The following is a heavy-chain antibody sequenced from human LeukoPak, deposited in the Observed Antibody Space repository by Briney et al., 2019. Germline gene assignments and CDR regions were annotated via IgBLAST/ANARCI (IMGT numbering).Heavy chain of an antibody. J-gene: IGHJ5*02. CDR1: GGSISTFY. D-gene: IGHD5-12*01. CDR2: IYHSGDT. Sequence: SETLSLTCTVSGGSISTFYWNWIRQPPGKGLEWIGYIYHSGDTRYNPSLKSRVTISVDTSKSQFSLKVSSVTAADTAVYYCARGGYSGSDWTTWGQGTLVTVSS. V-gene: IGHV4-59*01. CDR3: ARGGYSGSDWTT.